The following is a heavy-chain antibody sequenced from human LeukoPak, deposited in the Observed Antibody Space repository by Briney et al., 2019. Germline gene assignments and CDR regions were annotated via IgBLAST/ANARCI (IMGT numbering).Heavy chain of an antibody. CDR1: GGSISSYS. J-gene: IGHJ3*02. CDR3: ARDLLMPPYDAFDI. CDR2: IYYSGST. D-gene: IGHD2-15*01. V-gene: IGHV4-59*01. Sequence: SETLSLTCTVSGGSISSYSWSWIRQPPGKGLEWIGYIYYSGSTNYNPSLKSRVTISVDTSKNQFSLKLSSVTAADTAVYYCARDLLMPPYDAFDIWGQGTMVTVSS.